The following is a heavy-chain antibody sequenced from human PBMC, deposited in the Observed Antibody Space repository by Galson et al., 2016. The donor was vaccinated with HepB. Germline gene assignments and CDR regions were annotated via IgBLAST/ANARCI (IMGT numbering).Heavy chain of an antibody. D-gene: IGHD1-1*01. CDR1: GGSITINSYH. J-gene: IGHJ4*02. V-gene: IGHV4-39*01. Sequence: SETLSLTCTVSGGSITINSYHWGWIRQAPGKGLDWIGSIHHSGTTYYNPSLKGRVTISVDTSNNQSTLKVTSVTAADTSVYYCARHPRVLGNWYYFDYWGPGTLVTVSS. CDR2: IHHSGTT. CDR3: ARHPRVLGNWYYFDY.